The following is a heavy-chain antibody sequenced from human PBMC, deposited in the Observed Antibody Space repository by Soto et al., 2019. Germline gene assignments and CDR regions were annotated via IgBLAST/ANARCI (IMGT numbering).Heavy chain of an antibody. J-gene: IGHJ6*03. D-gene: IGHD2-15*01. CDR1: GFSISSYS. CDR2: IYYSGST. CDR3: ARRTAVAAVDATGMQYRPYMDV. V-gene: IGHV4-39*01. Sequence: AETLTLSCAVSGFSISSYSWGWVRQPPGKGLEWIGGIYYSGSTNYNPSLKSRVTISVDTSKNQFSLQLSSVTAAGTAGDYCARRTAVAAVDATGMQYRPYMDVWGKGTTVTVSS.